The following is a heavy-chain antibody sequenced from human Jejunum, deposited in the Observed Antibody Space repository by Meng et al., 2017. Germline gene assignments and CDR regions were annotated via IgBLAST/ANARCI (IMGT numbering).Heavy chain of an antibody. D-gene: IGHD5-24*01. J-gene: IGHJ4*02. CDR2: ISGRGSII. V-gene: IGHV3-48*03. CDR3: ARGGGYKSLFDY. Sequence: GESLKISCAASGFIFTNYEMNWVRQAPGKGLEWVSYISGRGSIIYHADSVKGRFTISRDNAKNSLYLQMDSLRAEDTAVYYCARGGGYKSLFDYWRQGTLVTVSS. CDR1: GFIFTNYE.